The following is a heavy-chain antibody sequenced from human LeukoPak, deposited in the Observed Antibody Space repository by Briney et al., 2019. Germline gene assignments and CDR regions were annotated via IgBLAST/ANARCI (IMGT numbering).Heavy chain of an antibody. J-gene: IGHJ4*02. CDR1: AFTFDDYG. V-gene: IGHV3-20*04. D-gene: IGHD3-10*02. CDR2: INWNGGST. CDR3: AREPMFLPFDY. Sequence: GGSLRLSCAPSAFTFDDYGMSWVRQAPRKGLEWVSGINWNGGSTGYADSVKGRFTISRDNAKNSLYLQMNSLRAEDTALYYCAREPMFLPFDYWGQGTLVTVSS.